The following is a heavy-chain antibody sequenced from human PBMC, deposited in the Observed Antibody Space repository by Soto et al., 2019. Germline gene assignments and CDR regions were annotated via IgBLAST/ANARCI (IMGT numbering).Heavy chain of an antibody. V-gene: IGHV4-4*07. CDR3: ARVSAAEGGFDP. CDR2: IYSSGST. Sequence: QVHLQESGPGLVKSSETLSLTCTASCGSISNQYWSWIRQPAGKGLEWIGRIYSSGSTNYNPSLKRRVAMSIDKSKNQFSLKLNSVTAADTAVYYCARVSAAEGGFDPWGQGTLVIVSS. J-gene: IGHJ5*02. CDR1: CGSISNQY. D-gene: IGHD3-16*01.